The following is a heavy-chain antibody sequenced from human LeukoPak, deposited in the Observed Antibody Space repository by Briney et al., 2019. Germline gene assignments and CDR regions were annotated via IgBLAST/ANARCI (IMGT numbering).Heavy chain of an antibody. CDR1: GFTFTNHW. CDR3: VRVIVVVPSKFDYFDY. Sequence: GGSLRLSCVASGFTFTNHWMRWVRQVPRKGLESVANISPEGSLTYYLDSMQGRFTVSRDNAKNSLYLQLESLRAEDTGVYYCVRVIVVVPSKFDYFDYWGQGTPVTVSS. CDR2: ISPEGSLT. V-gene: IGHV3-7*01. D-gene: IGHD2-15*01. J-gene: IGHJ4*02.